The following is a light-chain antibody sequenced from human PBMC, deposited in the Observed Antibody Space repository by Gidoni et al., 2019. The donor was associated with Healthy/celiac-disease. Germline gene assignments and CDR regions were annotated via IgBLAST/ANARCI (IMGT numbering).Light chain of an antibody. J-gene: IGKJ3*01. V-gene: IGKV3-20*01. CDR3: QQYGSSRFT. Sequence: ELVFTQSPVTLSLSPGERATLSCRASQSVSSSYLAWYQQKPGQAPRLLIYGASSRATGIPDRFSGSGSGTDFTLTISRLEPEDFAVYYCQQYGSSRFTFGPGTKVDIK. CDR1: QSVSSSY. CDR2: GAS.